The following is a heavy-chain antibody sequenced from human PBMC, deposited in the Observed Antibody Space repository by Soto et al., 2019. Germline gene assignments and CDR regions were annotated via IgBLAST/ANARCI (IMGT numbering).Heavy chain of an antibody. D-gene: IGHD5-12*01. Sequence: EVHLLESGGGLLQPGGSLRLSCAASGLTFSSHAMTWVRQAPGKGQQWVSTISDSGDNTYYADSVKGRFTISRDNSKNTLYLQMNSLRAEDTAVYYCAKVGWIGGQGTLVTVSS. J-gene: IGHJ4*02. CDR1: GLTFSSHA. V-gene: IGHV3-23*01. CDR2: ISDSGDNT. CDR3: AKVGWI.